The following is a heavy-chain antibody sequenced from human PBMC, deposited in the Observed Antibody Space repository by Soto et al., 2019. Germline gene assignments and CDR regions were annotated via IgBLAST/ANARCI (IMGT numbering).Heavy chain of an antibody. D-gene: IGHD6-13*01. V-gene: IGHV3-23*01. CDR3: TRDASRDSSARGWFDP. CDR2: ISGSGGST. J-gene: IGHJ5*02. CDR1: GFTFSSYA. Sequence: GVLRLSCAASGFTFSSYAMSWVRQAPGKGLEWVSAISGSGGSTYYADSVKGRFTISRDNAKNSLHLQMNSLRAEDTAVYYCTRDASRDSSARGWFDPWGPGTLVTVSS.